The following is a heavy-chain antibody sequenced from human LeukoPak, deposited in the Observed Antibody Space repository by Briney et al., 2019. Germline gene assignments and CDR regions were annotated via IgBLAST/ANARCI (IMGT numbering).Heavy chain of an antibody. V-gene: IGHV4-38-2*02. CDR2: IYHSGST. J-gene: IGHJ6*03. CDR1: GYSISSGYY. D-gene: IGHD1/OR15-1a*01. CDR3: ARETTLNYYYYYMDV. Sequence: SETLSLTCTVSGYSISSGYYWGWIRQPPGKGLEWIGSIYHSGSTYYNPSLKSRVTISVDTSKNQFSLKLSSVTAADTAVYYCARETTLNYYYYYMDVWGKGTTVTISS.